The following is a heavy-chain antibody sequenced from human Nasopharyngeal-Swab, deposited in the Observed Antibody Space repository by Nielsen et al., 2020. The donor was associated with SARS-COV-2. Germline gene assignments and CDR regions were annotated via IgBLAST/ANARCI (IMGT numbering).Heavy chain of an antibody. CDR2: VYTSGST. CDR1: GGSISGYF. Sequence: SETLSLTCSVSGGSISGYFLSWILQPAGEGLEWIGRVYTSGSTNYNPSLKSRVTISIDMSKNQFSLELRSVTAADTAFYYCARSGTTKYGLGVWGQVTTVIVSS. V-gene: IGHV4-4*07. CDR3: ARSGTTKYGLGV. J-gene: IGHJ6*01. D-gene: IGHD1-1*01.